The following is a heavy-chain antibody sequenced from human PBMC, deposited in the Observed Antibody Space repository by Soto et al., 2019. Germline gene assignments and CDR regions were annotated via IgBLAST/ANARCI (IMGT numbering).Heavy chain of an antibody. D-gene: IGHD3-10*01. V-gene: IGHV1-3*01. CDR1: GYSFTNYA. CDR3: ASSPPISMVRGVILFPRVDP. J-gene: IGHJ5*02. CDR2: INAGNGNT. Sequence: AASAKVSCKASGYSFTNYAMHWVRQAPGQRLEWMGWINAGNGNTKYSQRFQGRVTITRDTSASTAYMELSSLRSEDTAVYYCASSPPISMVRGVILFPRVDPWGQGTLVTVSS.